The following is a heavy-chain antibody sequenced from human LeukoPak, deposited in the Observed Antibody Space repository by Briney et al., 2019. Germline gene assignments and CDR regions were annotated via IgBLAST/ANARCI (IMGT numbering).Heavy chain of an antibody. D-gene: IGHD6-19*01. CDR3: ARDKAVAGPYYYYYYGMDV. V-gene: IGHV3-33*01. J-gene: IGHJ6*02. Sequence: HPGGSLRLSCAASGFTFSSYGMHWVRQAPGKGLEWVAVIWYDGSNKYYADSVKGRFTISRDNSKNTLYLQMNSLRAEDTAVYYCARDKAVAGPYYYYYYGMDVWGQGTTVTVSS. CDR2: IWYDGSNK. CDR1: GFTFSSYG.